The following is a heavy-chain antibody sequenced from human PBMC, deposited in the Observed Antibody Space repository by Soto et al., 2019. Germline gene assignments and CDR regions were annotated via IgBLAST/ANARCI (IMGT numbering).Heavy chain of an antibody. V-gene: IGHV3-30*18. J-gene: IGHJ4*02. CDR2: ISNDGSKK. Sequence: QVQLVESGGGVVQPGRSLRLSCAASGFTFSSYGMHWVRQAPGKGLEWVAVISNDGSKKYYADSVKGRFTISRDNSKNTQYLQMNNLRVEDTAVDDWAKEWVDASRGGSVDYWGQGTLVTVSS. CDR3: AKEWVDASRGGSVDY. CDR1: GFTFSSYG. D-gene: IGHD3-22*01.